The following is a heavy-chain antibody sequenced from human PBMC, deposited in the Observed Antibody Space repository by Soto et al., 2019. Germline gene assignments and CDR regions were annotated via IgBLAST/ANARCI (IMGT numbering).Heavy chain of an antibody. Sequence: PSETLSLTCTVSGGSISSGGYYWSWIRQQPGKGLEWIGYIYYSGSTYYNPSLKSRVTISVDTSKNQFSLKLSSVTAADTAVYYCARGASKGYSYGRVRCHLDYWGQGNPVTVAS. D-gene: IGHD5-18*01. CDR1: GGSISSGGYY. CDR3: ARGASKGYSYGRVRCHLDY. V-gene: IGHV4-31*03. CDR2: IYYSGST. J-gene: IGHJ4*02.